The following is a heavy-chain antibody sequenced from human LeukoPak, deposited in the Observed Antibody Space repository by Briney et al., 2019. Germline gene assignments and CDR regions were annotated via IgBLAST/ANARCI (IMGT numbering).Heavy chain of an antibody. CDR3: VRDIRAVGITLYFDY. CDR2: ISGSGDDI. D-gene: IGHD3-22*01. J-gene: IGHJ4*02. CDR1: GLSFSNYY. V-gene: IGHV3-11*01. Sequence: KPGGSLRLSCAASGLSFSNYYMSWIRQTPGKGLEWLSYISGSGDDIHHADSVKGRFTISRDNARNSLYLQMNSLRAEDTAMYYCVRDIRAVGITLYFDYWGQGILVTVTS.